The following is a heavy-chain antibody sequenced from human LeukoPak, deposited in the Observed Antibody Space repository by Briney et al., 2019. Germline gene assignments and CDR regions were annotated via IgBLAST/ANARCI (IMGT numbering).Heavy chain of an antibody. D-gene: IGHD1-26*01. CDR2: INHSGST. Sequence: PSETLSLTCAVYGGSFSGYYWSWIRQPPGKGLEWIGEINHSGSTNYNPSLKSRVTISVDTSKNQFSLKLSSVTAADTAVYYCARANNSGSYFNWFDPWGQGTLVTVSS. J-gene: IGHJ5*02. CDR3: ARANNSGSYFNWFDP. CDR1: GGSFSGYY. V-gene: IGHV4-34*01.